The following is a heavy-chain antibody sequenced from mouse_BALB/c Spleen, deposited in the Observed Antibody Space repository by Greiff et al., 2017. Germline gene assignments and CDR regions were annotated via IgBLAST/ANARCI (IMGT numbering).Heavy chain of an antibody. V-gene: IGHV2-9*02. CDR3: ARGDGNYYAIDY. D-gene: IGHD2-1*01. J-gene: IGHJ4*01. Sequence: VKLMESGPGLVAPSQSLSITCTVSGFSLTSYGVHWVRQPPGKGLEWLGVIWAGGSTNYNSALMSRLSISKDNSKSQVFLKMNSLQTDDTAMYYCARGDGNYYAIDYWGQGTSVTVSS. CDR2: IWAGGST. CDR1: GFSLTSYG.